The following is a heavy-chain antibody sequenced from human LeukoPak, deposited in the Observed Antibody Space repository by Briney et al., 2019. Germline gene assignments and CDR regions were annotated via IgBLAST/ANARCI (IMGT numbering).Heavy chain of an antibody. Sequence: PGGSLRLSCAVSGFTFSSYAMSWVRQAPGRGLEWVSGISSSGGSTPHADSVKGRFTISRDNSKNMLYLQMNSLRAEDTAVYYFAKDRDTGIGAYSWGYFHYWAQGTLVTVSS. D-gene: IGHD5-18*01. J-gene: IGHJ4*02. CDR1: GFTFSSYA. CDR3: AKDRDTGIGAYSWGYFHY. CDR2: ISSSGGST. V-gene: IGHV3-23*01.